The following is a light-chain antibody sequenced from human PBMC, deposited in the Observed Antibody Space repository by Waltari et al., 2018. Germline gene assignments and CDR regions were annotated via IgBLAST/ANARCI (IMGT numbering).Light chain of an antibody. CDR2: EAT. J-gene: IGKJ3*01. CDR3: QRYNSYPIT. V-gene: IGKV1-5*03. CDR1: QSIGSW. Sequence: DIQMTQSPSTLSASVGDRVTITCRASQSIGSWLAWYQQKPGKAPKLLIYEATSLESGVPSRFSASGSGTEFTLTIRSLQPDDFATYYCQRYNSYPITFGPGTKVDI.